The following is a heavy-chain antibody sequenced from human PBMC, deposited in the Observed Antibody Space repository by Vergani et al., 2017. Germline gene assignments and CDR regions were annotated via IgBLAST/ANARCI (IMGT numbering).Heavy chain of an antibody. CDR2: MNPNSGNT. Sequence: QVQLVQSGAEVKTPGASVKVSCKASGYTFTSYDINWVRQATGQGLEWMGWMNPNSGNTGYAQKFQGRVTMTRNTSISTAYMELSSLRSEDTAVYYCARKWSYYYYMDVWGKGTTVTVSS. D-gene: IGHD2-15*01. CDR1: GYTFTSYD. CDR3: ARKWSYYYYMDV. J-gene: IGHJ6*03. V-gene: IGHV1-8*01.